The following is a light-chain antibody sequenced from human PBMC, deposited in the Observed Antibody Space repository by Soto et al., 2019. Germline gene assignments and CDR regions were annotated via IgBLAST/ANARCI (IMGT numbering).Light chain of an antibody. Sequence: QSALTQPRSVSGSPGQSVTISCTGTSSDVGGYNYVSWYQQHPGKAPTLMIYDVTKRPSGVPDRFSGSKSGNTASLIISGLQADDEADYYCCSYAGSYTFGAFGGGTKLTVL. CDR3: CSYAGSYTFGA. V-gene: IGLV2-11*01. J-gene: IGLJ2*01. CDR2: DVT. CDR1: SSDVGGYNY.